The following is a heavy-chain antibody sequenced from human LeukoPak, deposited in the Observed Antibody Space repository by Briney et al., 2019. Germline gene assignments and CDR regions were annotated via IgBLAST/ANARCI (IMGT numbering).Heavy chain of an antibody. D-gene: IGHD6-13*01. CDR1: GGSISSYY. Sequence: PSETLSLTCTVSGGSISSYYWSWIRQPPGKGLEWIGYIYYSGSTNYNPSLKSRVTISVDTSKNQFSLKLSSVTAADTAVYYCAREPENSSWYDYWGQGTLVTVSS. V-gene: IGHV4-59*12. J-gene: IGHJ4*02. CDR2: IYYSGST. CDR3: AREPENSSWYDY.